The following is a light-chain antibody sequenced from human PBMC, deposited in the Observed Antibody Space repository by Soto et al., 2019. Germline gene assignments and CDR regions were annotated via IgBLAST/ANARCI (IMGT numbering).Light chain of an antibody. CDR3: QQYNSYSRT. CDR2: KAS. CDR1: QSISSW. J-gene: IGKJ1*01. V-gene: IGKV1-5*03. Sequence: DIQMTQSPSTLSASVGDRVTITCRASQSISSWLAWYRQKPGKAPNLLIYKASSLESGVPSRFSGSGSGIEFTLTISSLQPDDFATYYCQQYNSYSRTFGQGTKVEIK.